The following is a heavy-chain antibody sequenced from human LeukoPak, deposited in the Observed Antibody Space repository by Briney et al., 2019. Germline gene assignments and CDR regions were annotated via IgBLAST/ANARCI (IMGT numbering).Heavy chain of an antibody. CDR1: GGSISSGGYY. V-gene: IGHV4-31*03. Sequence: SQTLSLTCTVSGGSISSGGYYWSWIRQHPGKGLEWIGYIYYSGSTHYNPSLNSRVTISVNTSKIQLSLRLSSVTSADTAVYYCARGSGGSLDHWGPGTLVTVSS. CDR2: IYYSGST. J-gene: IGHJ4*02. D-gene: IGHD3-16*01. CDR3: ARGSGGSLDH.